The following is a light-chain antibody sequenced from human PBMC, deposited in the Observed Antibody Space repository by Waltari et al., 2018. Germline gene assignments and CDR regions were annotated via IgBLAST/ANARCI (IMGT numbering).Light chain of an antibody. CDR3: MQGARWPGT. J-gene: IGKJ1*01. V-gene: IGKV2-30*01. Sequence: VMTQSPLSLSVTLGQPASISCRSSQSLVYSDGNTYLNWFHQRPGQSPRRLIYKVSMRDSGVPERFSGSGSVTDFTLKISTVEAEDVGIYYCMQGARWPGTFCPGTKVEVK. CDR2: KVS. CDR1: QSLVYSDGNTY.